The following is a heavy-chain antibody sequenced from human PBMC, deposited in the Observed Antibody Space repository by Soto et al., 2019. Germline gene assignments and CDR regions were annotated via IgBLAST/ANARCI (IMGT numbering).Heavy chain of an antibody. J-gene: IGHJ3*02. D-gene: IGHD3-22*01. CDR2: INPNSGGT. Sequence: GASVKVSCKVSGYNFTGYYMHWVRQAPGKGLEWMGWINPNSGGTNYEQRFQGWVTMTRDTSISTASTELSRLRSDDTAVYYCARVHPGSGYYVDACDIWGQGTMVTVSS. CDR1: GYNFTGYY. V-gene: IGHV1-2*04. CDR3: ARVHPGSGYYVDACDI.